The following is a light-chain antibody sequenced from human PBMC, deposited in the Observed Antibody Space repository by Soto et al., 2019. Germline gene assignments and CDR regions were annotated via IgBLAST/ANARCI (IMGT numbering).Light chain of an antibody. V-gene: IGKV1-33*01. J-gene: IGKJ5*01. CDR1: QNITNN. Sequence: DIQMTQSPSSLPASIGDRVTITCQASQNITNNLSWYQQKPGKAPNLLIYHASKLAKGVTSRFSGSGSGTDFSFIITSLQREDLATYYCQQYYGLPPITFGQGTRLEIK. CDR2: HAS. CDR3: QQYYGLPPIT.